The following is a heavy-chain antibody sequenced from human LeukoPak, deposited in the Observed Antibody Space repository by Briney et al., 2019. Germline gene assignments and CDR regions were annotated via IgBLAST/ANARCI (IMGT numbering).Heavy chain of an antibody. V-gene: IGHV4-34*01. CDR1: GGSFSGYY. D-gene: IGHD1-26*01. J-gene: IGHJ4*02. CDR2: INHSGST. CDR3: ARVVSGSYRLDY. Sequence: SETLSLTCAVDGGSFSGYYWSWIRQPPGKGLEWIGEINHSGSTNYNPSLKSRVTISVDTSKNQFSLKLSSVTAEYTAVYHCARVVSGSYRLDYWGQGTLLTVSS.